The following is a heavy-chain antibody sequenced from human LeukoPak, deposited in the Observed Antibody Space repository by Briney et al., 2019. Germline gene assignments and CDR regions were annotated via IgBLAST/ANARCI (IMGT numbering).Heavy chain of an antibody. V-gene: IGHV3-7*01. CDR1: GFIFSPYW. D-gene: IGHD2-8*02. CDR2: MKEDGGEK. J-gene: IGHJ2*01. Sequence: GGSLRLSCAASGFIFSPYWLTWVRQAPGMGLEWVANMKEDGGEKFYVDSVSGRFTISRDNAKNSVYLQMNSLRVEDTGVYYCARVRTEWYIDLWGRGTLVTVST. CDR3: ARVRTEWYIDL.